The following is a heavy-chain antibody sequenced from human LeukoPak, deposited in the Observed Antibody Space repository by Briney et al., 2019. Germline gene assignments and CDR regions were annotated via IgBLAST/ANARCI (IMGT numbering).Heavy chain of an antibody. J-gene: IGHJ4*02. D-gene: IGHD2-15*01. V-gene: IGHV4-34*01. CDR1: GGSLRGVY. CDR3: ARFPGQYCSGGSCYRFSPSKYYFDY. CDR2: INHSGST. Sequence: PETLSLTCAVYGGSLRGVYWSWIRQPPGKGPVWRGEINHSGSTKYNPSLKSRVTISVATSKNQFSLKLSSVTAADTAVYYCARFPGQYCSGGSCYRFSPSKYYFDYWGQGTLVTVSS.